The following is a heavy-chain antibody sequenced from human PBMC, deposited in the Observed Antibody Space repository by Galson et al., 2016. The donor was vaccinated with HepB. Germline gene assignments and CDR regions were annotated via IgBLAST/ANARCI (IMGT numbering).Heavy chain of an antibody. D-gene: IGHD6-19*01. CDR1: GLTFSTYA. V-gene: IGHV3-23*01. CDR3: TKGGLSSGWSDY. Sequence: SLRLSCAVSGLTFSTYAMSWIRQSPGKGLEWVSSISATDGSTYYAASVKGRLTLSRDYSKDTPSVQMNGLRAEDTAVYYCTKGGLSSGWSDYWGQGTLVTGSS. CDR2: ISATDGST. J-gene: IGHJ4*02.